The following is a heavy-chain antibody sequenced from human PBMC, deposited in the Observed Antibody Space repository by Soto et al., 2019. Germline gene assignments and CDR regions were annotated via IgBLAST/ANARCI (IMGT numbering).Heavy chain of an antibody. CDR2: INNDGSTT. Sequence: GGSLRLSCLASGFTFNMYWMHWVRQAPGKGLVWVSRINNDGSTTTYADSVKGRFTISRENAKNTVYLQMSSLRAEDTAVYFCASGGYYYDTSGSDYWGQGPLVTVSS. D-gene: IGHD3-22*01. J-gene: IGHJ4*02. V-gene: IGHV3-74*01. CDR3: ASGGYYYDTSGSDY. CDR1: GFTFNMYW.